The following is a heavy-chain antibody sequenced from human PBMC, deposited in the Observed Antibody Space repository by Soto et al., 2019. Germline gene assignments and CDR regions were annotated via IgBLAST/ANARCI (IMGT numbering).Heavy chain of an antibody. Sequence: EVQLLESGGGLVQPGGSLRLSCAASGFTFSSYAMNWVRQAPGKGLEWVSVISGRGGSKYYADAVKGRFTITRANSKNTRYLHMNSRRAEDKAVYYCANRTVGWYCDLWGRGTLVTVSS. CDR2: ISGRGGSK. D-gene: IGHD4-17*01. J-gene: IGHJ2*01. V-gene: IGHV3-23*01. CDR3: ANRTVGWYCDL. CDR1: GFTFSSYA.